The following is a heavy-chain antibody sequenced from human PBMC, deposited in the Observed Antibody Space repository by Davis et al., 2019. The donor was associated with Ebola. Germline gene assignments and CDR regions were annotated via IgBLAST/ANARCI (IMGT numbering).Heavy chain of an antibody. CDR3: ARLGGDGDYDYNWFDP. Sequence: PSETLSLTCTVSGGSISNYYWTWIRQPPGKGLEWIGYIYYSGNTNYNPSLKSRLTISVDTSRNQFPMRLRSVTAADTAVYYCARLGGDGDYDYNWFDPWGQGTLVTVAS. V-gene: IGHV4-59*08. J-gene: IGHJ5*02. D-gene: IGHD4-17*01. CDR2: IYYSGNT. CDR1: GGSISNYY.